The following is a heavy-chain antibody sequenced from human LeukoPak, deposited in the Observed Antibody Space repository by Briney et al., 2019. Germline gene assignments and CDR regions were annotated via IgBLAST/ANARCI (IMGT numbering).Heavy chain of an antibody. CDR3: ARGVCTNGMCYGPYYYHGMDV. CDR2: ISAYKGNT. V-gene: IGHV1-18*01. CDR1: GYTFTSYG. Sequence: GASVKVSCKASGYTFTSYGISWVRQAPGQGLEWMGWISAYKGNTNYAQKLQGRVTMTTDTSTSTAYMELRSLRSDDTAVYYCARGVCTNGMCYGPYYYHGMDVWGQGTTVTVSS. D-gene: IGHD2-8*01. J-gene: IGHJ6*02.